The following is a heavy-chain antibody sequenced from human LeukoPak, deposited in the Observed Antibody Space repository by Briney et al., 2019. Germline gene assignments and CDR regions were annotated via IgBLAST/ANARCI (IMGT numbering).Heavy chain of an antibody. CDR3: GRYYYDSSGSKGGLDY. CDR2: ISGSGGST. Sequence: SGGSLRLSCAASGFTFSSYAMSWVRQAPGKGLEWVSAISGSGGSTHYADSVKGRFTISRDNSMNTLYLQMNSLRAEDTDVYYCGRYYYDSSGSKGGLDYWGQGTLVTVSS. CDR1: GFTFSSYA. J-gene: IGHJ4*02. D-gene: IGHD3-22*01. V-gene: IGHV3-23*01.